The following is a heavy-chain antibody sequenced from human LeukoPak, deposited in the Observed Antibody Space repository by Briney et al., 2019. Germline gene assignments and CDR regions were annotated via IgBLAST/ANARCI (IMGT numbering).Heavy chain of an antibody. D-gene: IGHD2-2*02. J-gene: IGHJ4*02. V-gene: IGHV4-34*01. CDR3: ARTSSHMIDY. CDR1: GGSLSGYY. Sequence: SETLSLTCAVYGGSLSGYYWSWIRQPPGKGLEWIGEINHSGSTNYNPSLKSRVTISVDTSKNQFSLKLSSVTAADTAVYYCARTSSHMIDYWGQGTLVTVSS. CDR2: INHSGST.